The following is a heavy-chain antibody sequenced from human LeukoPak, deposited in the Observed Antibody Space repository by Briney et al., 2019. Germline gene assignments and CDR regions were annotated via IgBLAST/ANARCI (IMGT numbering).Heavy chain of an antibody. CDR1: GYTFTSYG. Sequence: GASVKVSCKASGYTFTSYGISWVRQAPGQGLEWMGWISAYNGNTNYAQKFQGRVTMTTDTSTSTAYMELRSLRSDDTAVYYCATGRGIAVAGYFDYWGQGTLVTVSS. V-gene: IGHV1-18*01. D-gene: IGHD6-19*01. CDR3: ATGRGIAVAGYFDY. J-gene: IGHJ4*02. CDR2: ISAYNGNT.